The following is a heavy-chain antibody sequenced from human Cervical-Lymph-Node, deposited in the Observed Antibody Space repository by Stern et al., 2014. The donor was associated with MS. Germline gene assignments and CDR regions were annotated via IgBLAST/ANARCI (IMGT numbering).Heavy chain of an antibody. CDR1: GGSISSDNYY. D-gene: IGHD3-22*01. V-gene: IGHV4-31*03. CDR2: IYYSGTP. CDR3: ARDHFTTSLDV. Sequence: QVQLVQSGPGLVKPSQTLSLTCTVSGGSISSDNYYWTWIRQHPGKGLEWIGHIYYSGTPYYNPSLKRRASRTVDTSQNLFSLRLSSVTAADTAVYYCARDHFTTSLDVWGQGTTVTVS. J-gene: IGHJ6*02.